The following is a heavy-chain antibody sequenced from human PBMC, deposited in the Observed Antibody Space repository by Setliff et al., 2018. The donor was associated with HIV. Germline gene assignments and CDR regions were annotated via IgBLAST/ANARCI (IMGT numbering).Heavy chain of an antibody. D-gene: IGHD1-26*01. Sequence: SETLSLTCTVSGGSINSGTYYWNWIRQPAGKGLEWIGHIHISGNTNYNPSLKSRVTISLDTSKNHFSLNLTSMTAADTAVCYCARGLWAPVLWEGAFDIWGQGTKVTVSS. CDR3: ARGLWAPVLWEGAFDI. CDR2: IHISGNT. V-gene: IGHV4-61*09. CDR1: GGSINSGTYY. J-gene: IGHJ3*02.